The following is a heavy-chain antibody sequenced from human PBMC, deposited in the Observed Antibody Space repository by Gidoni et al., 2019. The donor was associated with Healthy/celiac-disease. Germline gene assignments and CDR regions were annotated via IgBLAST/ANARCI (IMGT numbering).Heavy chain of an antibody. V-gene: IGHV3-23*01. D-gene: IGHD1-1*01. CDR2: ISGSGGST. Sequence: APGKGLEWVSAISGSGGSTYYADSVKGRFTISRDNSKNTLYLQMNSLRAEDTAVYYCAKDNEMATTTDDFDIWGQGTMVTVSS. J-gene: IGHJ3*02. CDR3: AKDNEMATTTDDFDI.